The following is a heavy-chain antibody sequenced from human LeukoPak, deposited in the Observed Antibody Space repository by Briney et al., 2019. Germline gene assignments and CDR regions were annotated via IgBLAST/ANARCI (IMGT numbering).Heavy chain of an antibody. CDR3: AKDYCGGDCFPDY. CDR1: GYTFTGYY. J-gene: IGHJ4*02. CDR2: INPNSGDT. V-gene: IGHV1-2*06. D-gene: IGHD2-21*02. Sequence: ASVKVSCKTSGYTFTGYYVHWVRQAPGQGLEWMGRINPNSGDTNYAQKFQGRVTMTRDTSISTAYMELSRLRSDDTAVYYCAKDYCGGDCFPDYWGQGTLVTVSS.